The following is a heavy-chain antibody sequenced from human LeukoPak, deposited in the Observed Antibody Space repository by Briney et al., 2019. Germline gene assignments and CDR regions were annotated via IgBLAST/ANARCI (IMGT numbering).Heavy chain of an antibody. CDR1: GFTFSDSW. CDR3: TKVFGPDF. Sequence: GGSLRLSCTASGFTFSDSWMNWIRQAPGKGLEWVANIKQDGSAKYYLDSVKGRFTISRDNAKNSLYLQMNNLRIEDTAVYYCTKVFGPDFWGQGTLVTVSS. CDR2: IKQDGSAK. J-gene: IGHJ4*02. D-gene: IGHD3-16*01. V-gene: IGHV3-7*01.